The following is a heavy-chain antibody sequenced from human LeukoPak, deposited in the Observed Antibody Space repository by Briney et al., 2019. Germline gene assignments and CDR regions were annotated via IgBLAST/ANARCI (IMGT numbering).Heavy chain of an antibody. V-gene: IGHV4-39*01. Sequence: SETLSLTCTVSGGSISSSSYYWGWIRQPPGKGLEWIGSIYYSGSTYYNPSLKSRVTISVDTSKNQFSLKLSSVTAADTAVYYCATPTIYYYDSSGDYWGQGTLVTVSS. J-gene: IGHJ4*02. CDR1: GGSISSSSYY. CDR3: ATPTIYYYDSSGDY. CDR2: IYYSGST. D-gene: IGHD3-22*01.